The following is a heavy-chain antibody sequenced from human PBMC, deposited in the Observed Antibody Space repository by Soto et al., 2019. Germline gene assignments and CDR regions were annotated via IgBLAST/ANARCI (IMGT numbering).Heavy chain of an antibody. CDR2: ISGSGGST. Sequence: GGSLRLSCAASGFTFSSYAMSWVRQAPGKGLEWVSAISGSGGSTYYADSVKGRFTISRDNSKNTLYLQMNRLRAEDTAVYYCAKRYVDTDMVTDWGQGTLVTVSS. J-gene: IGHJ4*02. CDR3: AKRYVDTDMVTD. D-gene: IGHD5-18*01. V-gene: IGHV3-23*01. CDR1: GFTFSSYA.